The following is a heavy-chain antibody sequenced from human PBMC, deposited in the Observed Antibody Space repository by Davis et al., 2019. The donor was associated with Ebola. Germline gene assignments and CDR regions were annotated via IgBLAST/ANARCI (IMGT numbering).Heavy chain of an antibody. J-gene: IGHJ4*02. V-gene: IGHV1-3*01. Sequence: GESLKISCKGSGYSFTSYWIGWVRQAPGQRLEWMGWINAGNGNTKYSQKFQGRVTITRDTSASTAYMELSSLRSEDTAVYYCARAQFPTTSDHWGQGTLVTVSS. D-gene: IGHD1-1*01. CDR3: ARAQFPTTSDH. CDR2: INAGNGNT. CDR1: GYSFTSYW.